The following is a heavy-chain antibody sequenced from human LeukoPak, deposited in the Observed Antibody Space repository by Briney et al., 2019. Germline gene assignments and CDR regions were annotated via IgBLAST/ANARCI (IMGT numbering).Heavy chain of an antibody. V-gene: IGHV4-4*02. CDR3: ARDLGSRMDV. J-gene: IGHJ6*02. D-gene: IGHD3-10*01. Sequence: SETLSLTCAVSGGSISSNNWWIWVRQSPEKGLEWTGEIYHDGSTNYNPSLKSRVTISMDKSKNQLSLKLSSVTAADTAVYYCARDLGSRMDVWGQGTTVTVSS. CDR1: GGSISSNNW. CDR2: IYHDGST.